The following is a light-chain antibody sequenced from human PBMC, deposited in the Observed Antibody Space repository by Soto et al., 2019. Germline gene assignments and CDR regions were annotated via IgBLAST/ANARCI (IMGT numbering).Light chain of an antibody. Sequence: QSALTQPASVSGSPGQSITISCTGTSSDVGRYNYVSWYQQHPGKAPKLMIYEVNNRPSGVSYRFSGSKSGNTASLTISGLQADDESDYYCSSYATGRTPWVFGGGTKLTVL. J-gene: IGLJ3*02. CDR2: EVN. CDR3: SSYATGRTPWV. CDR1: SSDVGRYNY. V-gene: IGLV2-14*01.